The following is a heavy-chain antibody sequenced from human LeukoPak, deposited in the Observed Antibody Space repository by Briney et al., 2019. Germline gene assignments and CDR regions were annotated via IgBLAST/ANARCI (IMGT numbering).Heavy chain of an antibody. J-gene: IGHJ5*02. Sequence: ASVKVSCKASGYTLTDHYMHWVRQAPGEGFEWMGWINPKSGATNCARKFQDRVAMTRDTSINTAYMELRRLRSDDTTIYYCLTDGACGQGTLVTVSS. CDR3: LTDGA. D-gene: IGHD3-9*01. CDR1: GYTLTDHY. V-gene: IGHV1-2*02. CDR2: INPKSGAT.